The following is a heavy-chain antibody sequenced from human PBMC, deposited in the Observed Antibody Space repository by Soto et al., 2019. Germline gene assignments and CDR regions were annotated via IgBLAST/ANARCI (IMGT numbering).Heavy chain of an antibody. V-gene: IGHV3-48*02. CDR3: ARGAGYGVYAGY. CDR1: GFTLLTYS. J-gene: IGHJ4*02. Sequence: EVQLVESGGALVQPGGSLRLSCAASGFTLLTYSMNWVRQAPGKGLEWVAYISSSGSAIYYADSVKGRFTISRDTANNSVYLQMNSLRDEDTAVYYCARGAGYGVYAGYWGQGTLVIVSS. CDR2: ISSSGSAI. D-gene: IGHD4-17*01.